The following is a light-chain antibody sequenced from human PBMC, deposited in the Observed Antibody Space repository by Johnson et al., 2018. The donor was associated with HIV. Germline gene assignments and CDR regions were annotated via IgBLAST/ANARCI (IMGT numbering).Light chain of an antibody. V-gene: IGLV1-51*02. J-gene: IGLJ1*01. CDR2: ENN. Sequence: QSVLTQPPSVSVAPGQKVTISCSGTKSNIGNNYVSWYQQFPGTAPKLLIYENNKRSSGIPDRFSGSKSGTSATLGITGLQTGDEADYYCGTWDSSLSGGVFGSGTKVTVL. CDR3: GTWDSSLSGGV. CDR1: KSNIGNNY.